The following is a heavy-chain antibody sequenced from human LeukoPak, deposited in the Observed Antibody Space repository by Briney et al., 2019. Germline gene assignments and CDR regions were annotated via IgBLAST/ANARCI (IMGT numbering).Heavy chain of an antibody. J-gene: IGHJ4*02. D-gene: IGHD2-21*02. V-gene: IGHV1-69*13. CDR2: IIPIFGTA. Sequence: RASVKVSCKASGGTFSSYAISWVRQAPGQGLEWMGGIIPIFGTANYAQKFQGRVTITADESTSTAYMELSSLRSEDTAVYYCASGAYCGGDCYSFISYWGQGTLVTVSS. CDR1: GGTFSSYA. CDR3: ASGAYCGGDCYSFISY.